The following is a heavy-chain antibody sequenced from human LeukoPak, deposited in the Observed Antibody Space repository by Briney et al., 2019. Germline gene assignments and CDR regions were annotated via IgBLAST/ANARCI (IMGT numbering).Heavy chain of an antibody. CDR1: GFTFSSYA. CDR3: ARGKGFYYYYMDV. Sequence: GGSLRLSCAASGFTFSSYAMHWVRQAPGKGLEWVAVISYDGSNKYYADSVKGRFTISRDNSKNTLYLQMNSLRAEDTAVYYYARGKGFYYYYMDVWGKGTTVTVSS. D-gene: IGHD2-15*01. J-gene: IGHJ6*03. CDR2: ISYDGSNK. V-gene: IGHV3-30*04.